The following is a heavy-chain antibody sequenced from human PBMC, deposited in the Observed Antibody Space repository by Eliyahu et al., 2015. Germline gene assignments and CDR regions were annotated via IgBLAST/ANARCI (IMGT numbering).Heavy chain of an antibody. CDR2: IRSDSSTT. D-gene: IGHD6-13*01. J-gene: IGHJ4*02. CDR1: GFIFSNEP. Sequence: EVHLVESGGGLVQPGGSXRLSCAASGFIFSNEPMNWVRQAPGKGLEWISNIRSDSSTTSYADSVKGRFTTSRDNAKSSLYLQMNSLRAEDTAVYYCVRDQSWAFDLWGQGILVTVSS. CDR3: VRDQSWAFDL. V-gene: IGHV3-48*01.